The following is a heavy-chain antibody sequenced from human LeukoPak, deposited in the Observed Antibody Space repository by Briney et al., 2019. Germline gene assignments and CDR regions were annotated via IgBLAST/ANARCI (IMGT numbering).Heavy chain of an antibody. CDR2: IHHSGSP. Sequence: SETLSLTCTVSGGSVSREGHYWNWIRQHPERGLEWIGYIHHSGSPSYNPSLQSRLTISLDTSKNQFSLKLRSVTAADMAVYYCARDGLEDTSAYDYWGQGMLVTVSS. J-gene: IGHJ4*02. V-gene: IGHV4-31*02. CDR3: ARDGLEDTSAYDY. D-gene: IGHD3-16*01. CDR1: GGSVSREGHY.